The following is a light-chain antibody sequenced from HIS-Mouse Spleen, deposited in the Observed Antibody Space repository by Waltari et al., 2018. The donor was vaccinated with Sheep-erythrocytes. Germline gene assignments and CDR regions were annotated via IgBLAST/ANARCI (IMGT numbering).Light chain of an antibody. CDR3: CSYAGSSTPWV. CDR1: SSDVGSYNL. CDR2: EGS. J-gene: IGLJ3*02. Sequence: QSALTQPASVSGSPGQSITISCTGTSSDVGSYNLVSWYQQHPGKPPKRMIYEGSKRPSGVSNGFSGSKSGNTASLTISGLQAEDEADYYCCSYAGSSTPWVFGGGTKLTVL. V-gene: IGLV2-23*01.